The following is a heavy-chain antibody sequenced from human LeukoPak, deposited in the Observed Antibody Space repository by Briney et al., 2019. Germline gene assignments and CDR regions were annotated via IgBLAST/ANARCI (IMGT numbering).Heavy chain of an antibody. V-gene: IGHV4-59*01. D-gene: IGHD6-13*01. J-gene: IGHJ5*02. CDR1: GGSISSYY. CDR3: ARAGIAAAGNRWFDP. CDR2: VYYSGST. Sequence: SETPSLTCTVSGGSISSYYWSWIRQPPGKGLEWIGYVYYSGSTNYNPSLKSRVTISVDTSKNQFSLKLSSVTAADTAVYYCARAGIAAAGNRWFDPWGQGTLVTVSS.